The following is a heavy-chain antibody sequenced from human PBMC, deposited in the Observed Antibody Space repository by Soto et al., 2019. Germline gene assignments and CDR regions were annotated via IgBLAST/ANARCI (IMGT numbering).Heavy chain of an antibody. CDR2: ISGSGGST. CDR3: AKDQITERPYYYYYGMDV. CDR1: GFTLSSYA. V-gene: IGHV3-23*01. J-gene: IGHJ6*02. D-gene: IGHD3-16*01. Sequence: GGSLELACAASGFTLSSYAMSWVLQAQGKGLEWVSAISGSGGSTYYADSVKGRFTISRDNSKNTLYLQMNSLRAEDTAVYYCAKDQITERPYYYYYGMDVWGQGTTVTVSS.